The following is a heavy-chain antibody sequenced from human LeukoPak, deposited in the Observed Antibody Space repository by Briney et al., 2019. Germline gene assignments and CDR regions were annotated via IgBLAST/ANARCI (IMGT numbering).Heavy chain of an antibody. CDR1: GFTFSSYD. CDR3: ARVSLERQLWLPFDY. CDR2: ISGSGGNT. Sequence: PGGSLRLSCAASGFTFSSYDMSWVRQAPGKGPEWVSAISGSGGNTYYADSVQGRFTISRDNSKNTLYLQMNSLRTDDTAVYYCARVSLERQLWLPFDYWGQGTLVTVSS. V-gene: IGHV3-23*01. D-gene: IGHD5-18*01. J-gene: IGHJ4*02.